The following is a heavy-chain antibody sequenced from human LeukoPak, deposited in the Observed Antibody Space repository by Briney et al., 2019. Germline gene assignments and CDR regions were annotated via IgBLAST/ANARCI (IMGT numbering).Heavy chain of an antibody. J-gene: IGHJ4*02. CDR2: ISGSGGST. Sequence: SGGSLRLSCAASGFTFSSYAMNWARQAPGKGLEWVSAISGSGGSTYYADSVKGRFTISRDNSKNTLYLQMNSLRAEDTAVYYCAKDRVVVKHSAFDYWGQGTLVTVSS. CDR3: AKDRVVVKHSAFDY. V-gene: IGHV3-23*01. CDR1: GFTFSSYA. D-gene: IGHD3-22*01.